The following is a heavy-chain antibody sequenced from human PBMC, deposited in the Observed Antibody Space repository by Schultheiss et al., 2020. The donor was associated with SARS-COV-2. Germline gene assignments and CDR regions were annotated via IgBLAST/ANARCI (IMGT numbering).Heavy chain of an antibody. CDR1: GGSFSGYY. D-gene: IGHD2-2*01. CDR3: ARGYCSSTSCYGLYYYYYGMDV. J-gene: IGHJ6*02. CDR2: INHGGST. Sequence: GSLRLSCALSGGSFSGYYWSWIRQPPGKGLEWIGEINHGGSTNYNPSLKSRVTISLDTSKNQFSLKLSSVTAADTAVYYCARGYCSSTSCYGLYYYYYGMDVWGQGTTVTVSS. V-gene: IGHV4-34*01.